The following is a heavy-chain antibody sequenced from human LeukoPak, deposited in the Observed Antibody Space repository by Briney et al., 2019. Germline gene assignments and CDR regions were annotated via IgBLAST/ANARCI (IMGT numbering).Heavy chain of an antibody. CDR2: IKQDGSVK. J-gene: IGHJ4*02. D-gene: IGHD6-6*01. V-gene: IGHV3-7*01. CDR1: GFSFVKYW. CDR3: ARIGYSSSSLDY. Sequence: GGSLRLSCAASGFSFVKYWMAWVRQAPGKGLEWVANIKQDGSVKYYADSLNGRLTVSRDNARNSLYLQMNSLGAEGTAVYYCARIGYSSSSLDYWGQGTQVTVSS.